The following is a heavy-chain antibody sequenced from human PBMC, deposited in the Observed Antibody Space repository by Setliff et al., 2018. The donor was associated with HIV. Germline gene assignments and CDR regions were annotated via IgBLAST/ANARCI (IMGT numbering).Heavy chain of an antibody. D-gene: IGHD5-18*01. CDR3: ARDQDTAMAPYYYYGMDV. V-gene: IGHV1-18*01. J-gene: IGHJ6*02. CDR1: GYTFTSYG. CDR2: ISAYNGNT. Sequence: ASVKVSCKASGYTFTSYGISWVRQAPGQGLEWMGWISAYNGNTNYAQKFQGRVTMTTDTSTSTAYMELRSLRSYDTAVYYCARDQDTAMAPYYYYGMDVWGQGTTVTVSS.